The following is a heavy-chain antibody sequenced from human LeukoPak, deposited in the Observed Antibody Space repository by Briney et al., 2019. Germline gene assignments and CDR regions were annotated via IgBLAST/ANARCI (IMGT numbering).Heavy chain of an antibody. CDR2: ISYDGSNK. V-gene: IGHV3-30-3*01. Sequence: PGGSLRLSCAASGFTFSSYAMHWVRQAPGKGLEWVAVISYDGSNKYYADSVKGRFTISRDNSKNTLYLQMNSLRAEDTAVYYCAREPRPPAIARDYCYGMDVWGQGTTVTVSS. CDR1: GFTFSSYA. J-gene: IGHJ6*02. D-gene: IGHD5-18*01. CDR3: AREPRPPAIARDYCYGMDV.